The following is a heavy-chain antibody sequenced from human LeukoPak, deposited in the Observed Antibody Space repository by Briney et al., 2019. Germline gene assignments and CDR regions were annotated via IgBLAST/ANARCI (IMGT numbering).Heavy chain of an antibody. D-gene: IGHD3-10*01. J-gene: IGHJ5*02. CDR1: GFTFSSYS. CDR2: ISSSSSYI. CDR3: ARGGQSFVNWFDP. V-gene: IGHV3-21*04. Sequence: PGGSLRLSCAASGFTFSSYSMNWVRQAPGKGLEWVSSISSSSSYIYYADSVKGRFTISRDNAKNSLYLQMNSLRAEDTAVYYCARGGQSFVNWFDPWGQGPLVTVSS.